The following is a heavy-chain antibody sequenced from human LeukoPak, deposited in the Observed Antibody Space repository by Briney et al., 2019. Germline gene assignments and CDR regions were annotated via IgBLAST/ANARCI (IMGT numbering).Heavy chain of an antibody. CDR3: ARMTTVGWFDP. Sequence: ASVKVSCKASGYTFTSYYMHWVRQAPGQGLEWMGIINPSGGSTSYAQKFQGRVTMTRDTSTSTVYMELSSLRSDDTAVYYCARMTTVGWFDPWGQGTLVTVSS. D-gene: IGHD4-11*01. V-gene: IGHV1-46*01. CDR1: GYTFTSYY. CDR2: INPSGGST. J-gene: IGHJ5*02.